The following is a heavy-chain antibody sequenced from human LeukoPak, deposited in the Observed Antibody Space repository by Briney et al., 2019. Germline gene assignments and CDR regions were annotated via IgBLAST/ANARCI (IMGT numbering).Heavy chain of an antibody. CDR3: AKGPYSSGSTPYFDY. V-gene: IGHV3-9*01. CDR2: ISWNSGSI. Sequence: SLRLSCAASGFTFDDYAMHWVRQAPGKGLEWVSGISWNSGSIVYADSVKGRFTISRDNAKNSLYLQMNSLRAEDTALYYCAKGPYSSGSTPYFDYWGQGTLVTVSS. J-gene: IGHJ4*02. CDR1: GFTFDDYA. D-gene: IGHD6-19*01.